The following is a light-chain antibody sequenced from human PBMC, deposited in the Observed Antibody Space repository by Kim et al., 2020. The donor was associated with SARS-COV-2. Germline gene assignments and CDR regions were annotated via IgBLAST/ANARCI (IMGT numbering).Light chain of an antibody. CDR2: GAS. CDR1: QSFSTY. CDR3: QQGRA. J-gene: IGKJ2*01. V-gene: IGKV1-39*01. Sequence: PSSLSTSVGDRVIISCRANQSFSTYLNWYQQKPGKAPKLLIYGASKLQSGVPSRFSGGGSGTDFTLTISSLQPEDFATYYCQQGRAFGQGTKLEI.